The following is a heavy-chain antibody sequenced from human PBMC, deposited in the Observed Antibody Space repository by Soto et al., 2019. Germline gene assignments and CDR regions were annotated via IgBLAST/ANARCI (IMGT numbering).Heavy chain of an antibody. V-gene: IGHV1-46*01. J-gene: IGHJ4*02. CDR3: ARDVGMASRPYLDY. Sequence: ASVKVSCKASGYTFTTYYMYWVRQAPGQGLEWMGIINPSGGSTSFAQKFQGRVTMTRDTSTSTVYMELISLTSEDTAVYYCARDVGMASRPYLDYWGQGTLVTVSS. CDR1: GYTFTTYY. D-gene: IGHD6-6*01. CDR2: INPSGGST.